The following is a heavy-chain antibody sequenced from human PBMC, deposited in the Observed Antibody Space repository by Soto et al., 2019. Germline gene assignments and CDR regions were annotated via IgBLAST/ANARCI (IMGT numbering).Heavy chain of an antibody. CDR1: GYTLTELS. CDR3: ATVLPASVNYYYYYGMDV. V-gene: IGHV1-24*01. J-gene: IGHJ6*02. Sequence: ASVKVSCKVSGYTLTELSRHWVRQAPGKGLEWMGGFDPEDGETIYAQKFQGIVTMTEDTSTDTAYMELSSLRSEDTAVYYCATVLPASVNYYYYYGMDVWGQGTTVTVSS. CDR2: FDPEDGET. D-gene: IGHD4-17*01.